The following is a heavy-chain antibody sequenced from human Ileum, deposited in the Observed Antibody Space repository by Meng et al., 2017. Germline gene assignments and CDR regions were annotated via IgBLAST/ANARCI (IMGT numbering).Heavy chain of an antibody. V-gene: IGHV4-4*02. CDR2: ISHSGSA. D-gene: IGHD4-23*01. J-gene: IGHJ4*02. CDR1: SGSISSNTY. Sequence: QVQLQESGPGLVRPSGTLPLSVAVSSGSISSNTYWSWVRQPPGKGLEWIGQISHSGSAYYNPSLKSRVTMSVDKSKSQFSLMLTSVTAADTAIYYCARHGGYSQDFWGQGTLVTVSS. CDR3: ARHGGYSQDF.